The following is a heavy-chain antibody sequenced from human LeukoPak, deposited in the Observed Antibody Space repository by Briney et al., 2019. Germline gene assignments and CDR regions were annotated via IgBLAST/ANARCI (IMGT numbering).Heavy chain of an antibody. CDR1: GYTFTGYY. CDR2: INPNSGGT. Sequence: ASVKVSCKASGYTFTGYYMHWVRQAPGQGLEWMGWINPNSGGTNYAQKFQGRVTMTRDTFISTAYMELSRLRSDDTAVYYCARVVVNGGDYFDYWGQGTLVTVSS. D-gene: IGHD2-15*01. J-gene: IGHJ4*02. V-gene: IGHV1-2*02. CDR3: ARVVVNGGDYFDY.